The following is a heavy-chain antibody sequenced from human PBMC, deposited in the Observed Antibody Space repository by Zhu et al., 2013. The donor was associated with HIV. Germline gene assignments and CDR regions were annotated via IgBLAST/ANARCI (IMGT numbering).Heavy chain of an antibody. J-gene: IGHJ4*02. V-gene: IGHV1-2*02. Sequence: QVQLVQSGAEVKKPGASLKVSCKASGYTFTGYYMHWVRQAPGQGLEWMGWINPNSGATNYAQKFQGRVTVTRDTSISTVYMEVSRLRSDDTAVYFCARDHQSSILRGVKFDYWGQGTLVTVSS. CDR1: GYTFTGYY. D-gene: IGHD3-10*01. CDR3: ARDHQSSILRGVKFDY. CDR2: INPNSGAT.